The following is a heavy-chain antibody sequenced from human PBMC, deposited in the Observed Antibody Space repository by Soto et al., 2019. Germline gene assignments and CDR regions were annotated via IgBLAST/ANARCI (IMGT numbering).Heavy chain of an antibody. CDR1: GFTFNTYA. J-gene: IGHJ6*02. Sequence: LRLSCAASGFTFNTYAMTWVRQAPGKGLEWVSLISESGDGTYYADSVKGRFTISRDNSQRTLNLQMNSLRAEDTAVYYCAKNGDFWSWGMDVWGQGTTVTVSS. D-gene: IGHD3-3*01. CDR2: ISESGDGT. CDR3: AKNGDFWSWGMDV. V-gene: IGHV3-23*01.